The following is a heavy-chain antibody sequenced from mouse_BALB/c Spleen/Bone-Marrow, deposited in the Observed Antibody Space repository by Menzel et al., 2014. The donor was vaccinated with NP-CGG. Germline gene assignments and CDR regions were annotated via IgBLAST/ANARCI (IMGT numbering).Heavy chain of an antibody. D-gene: IGHD2-14*01. CDR2: ISHSGST. CDR3: ARAGYRYDVGYAMDY. V-gene: IGHV3-8*02. CDR1: GDSITSGY. Sequence: VQLKQSGPSLVKPSQTLSLTCSVTGDSITSGYWNWIRKFPGNKLEYMGYISHSGSTYYNPSLKSRISITRDTSKNXSSLQLNSVTTEDTATYYCARAGYRYDVGYAMDYWGQGTSVTVSS. J-gene: IGHJ4*01.